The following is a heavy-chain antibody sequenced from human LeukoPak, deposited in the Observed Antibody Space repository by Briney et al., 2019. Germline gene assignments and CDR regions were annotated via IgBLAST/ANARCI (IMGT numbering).Heavy chain of an antibody. D-gene: IGHD6-13*01. CDR2: ISAYNGNT. Sequence: GASVKVSCKASGYTFTSYGISWVRQAPGQVLEWMGWISAYNGNTNYAQKLQGRVTMTTDTSTSTAYMELRSLRSDDTAVYYCARDPSIAAAGTGWFDPWGQGTLVTVSS. J-gene: IGHJ5*02. CDR1: GYTFTSYG. V-gene: IGHV1-18*01. CDR3: ARDPSIAAAGTGWFDP.